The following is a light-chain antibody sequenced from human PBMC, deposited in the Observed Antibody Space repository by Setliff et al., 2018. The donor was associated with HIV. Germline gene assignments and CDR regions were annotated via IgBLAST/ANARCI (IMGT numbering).Light chain of an antibody. CDR1: SSDIGVYNY. CDR3: SSYTTSNTYV. J-gene: IGLJ1*01. CDR2: DVN. Sequence: QSALAQPPSVSGSPGQSVTISCTGTSSDIGVYNYVSWYQQHPGRAPKLMIYDVNKRPSGVPGRFSGSRSGNTASLTISGLQAEDEVDYYCSSYTTSNTYVFGTGTKVTVL. V-gene: IGLV2-11*01.